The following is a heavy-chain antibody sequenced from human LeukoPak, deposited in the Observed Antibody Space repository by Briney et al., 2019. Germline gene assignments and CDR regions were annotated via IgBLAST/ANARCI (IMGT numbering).Heavy chain of an antibody. CDR2: ITWNSAGI. CDR3: TKDLDSSGYYIDY. D-gene: IGHD3-22*01. CDR1: GFTFDDYA. V-gene: IGHV3-9*01. Sequence: PGGSLRLSCAASGFTFDDYAMHWVRRAPGKGLEWVSGITWNSAGIGYADSVKGRFTISRDNAKYSLHLQMNSLRPEDTALYYCTKDLDSSGYYIDYWGQGTLVTVSS. J-gene: IGHJ4*02.